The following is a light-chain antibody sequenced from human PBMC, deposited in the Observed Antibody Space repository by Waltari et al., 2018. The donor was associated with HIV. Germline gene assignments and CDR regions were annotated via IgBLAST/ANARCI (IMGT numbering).Light chain of an antibody. Sequence: EIVLTQSPGTLSLSPGERATLSCRASQSVSKNYLAWYQQKSGQAPRLLIYGASSRATGIADRFSGSGSGTDFTLTISRLEPKDFAVYYCQQYGSSPCTFGPGTKVDVK. J-gene: IGKJ3*01. V-gene: IGKV3-20*01. CDR1: QSVSKNY. CDR2: GAS. CDR3: QQYGSSPCT.